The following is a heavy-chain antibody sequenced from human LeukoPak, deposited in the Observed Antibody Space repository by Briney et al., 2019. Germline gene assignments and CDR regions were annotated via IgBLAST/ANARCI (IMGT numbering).Heavy chain of an antibody. V-gene: IGHV3-48*03. Sequence: PGGSLRLSCAASGFTFGSPEMNLVRQAPGKGLEWVSYISSLGTKIYYADSVRGRFTMSRDNAKNSLYLQMDSLRAEDTAIYYCTRERVTTGGDACDIWGQGTMVTVSS. D-gene: IGHD4-11*01. CDR2: ISSLGTKI. CDR3: TRERVTTGGDACDI. CDR1: GFTFGSPE. J-gene: IGHJ3*02.